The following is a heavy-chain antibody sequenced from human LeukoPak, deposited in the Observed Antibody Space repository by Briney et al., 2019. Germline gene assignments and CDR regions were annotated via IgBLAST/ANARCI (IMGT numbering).Heavy chain of an antibody. CDR1: GGSITSTNW. CDR3: TRESGPYCPFGY. D-gene: IGHD1-26*01. V-gene: IGHV4-4*02. Sequence: SGTLSLTCGVSGGSITSTNWWSWVRQPPGQGLVWIGEISLTGRTNYNPSLIGRVIMSLDESRNQLPLTLTSVTAADTAMYYCTRESGPYCPFGYWGQGTLVVVPS. CDR2: ISLTGRT. J-gene: IGHJ4*02.